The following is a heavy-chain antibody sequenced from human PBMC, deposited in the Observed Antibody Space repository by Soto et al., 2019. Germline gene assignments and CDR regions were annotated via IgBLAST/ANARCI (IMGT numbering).Heavy chain of an antibody. D-gene: IGHD5-12*01. J-gene: IGHJ4*02. CDR2: IKSKTDGATT. Sequence: EVQLVESGGGLVKLGGSLRLSCATSGFTFANAWMSWVRQVPGKGLEWVGRIKSKTDGATTDYAAPVKGRFTISTDDSRNMWYMQRNGLRMEDTGVYYCMAERGAGGCNGYGRNDCWGQGTLVTVSP. V-gene: IGHV3-15*01. CDR1: GFTFANAW. CDR3: MAERGAGGCNGYGRNDC.